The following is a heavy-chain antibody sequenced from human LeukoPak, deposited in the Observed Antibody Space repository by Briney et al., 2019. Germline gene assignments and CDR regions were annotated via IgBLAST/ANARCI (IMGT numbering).Heavy chain of an antibody. J-gene: IGHJ3*02. CDR1: GFTFSSYA. D-gene: IGHD3-3*01. CDR3: AKVPVFSLTISEVVTDDAFDI. V-gene: IGHV3-23*01. Sequence: PGGSLRLSCAASGFTFSSYAMSWVRQAPGKGLEWVSAISGSGGSTYYAAFVKGRFTMSRDNSKNTLYLQMNSLRAEDTAVYYCAKVPVFSLTISEVVTDDAFDIWGQGTIVTVSS. CDR2: ISGSGGST.